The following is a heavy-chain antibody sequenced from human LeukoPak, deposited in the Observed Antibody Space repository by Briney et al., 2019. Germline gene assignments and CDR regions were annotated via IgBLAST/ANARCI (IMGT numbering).Heavy chain of an antibody. V-gene: IGHV3-64D*06. CDR2: ISSNGGST. J-gene: IGHJ4*02. CDR3: VKDRWIQLWGNFDY. D-gene: IGHD5-18*01. CDR1: GFTFSTYA. Sequence: PGGSLRLSCSASGFTFSTYAMHWVRQAPGKGLEYVSAISSNGGSTYYADSVKGRFTISRDNSKNILYLQMSSLRAEDTAVYYCVKDRWIQLWGNFDYWGQGTLVNVSS.